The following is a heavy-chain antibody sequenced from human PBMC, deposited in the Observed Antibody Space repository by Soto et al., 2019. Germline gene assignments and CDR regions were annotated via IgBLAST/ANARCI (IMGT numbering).Heavy chain of an antibody. CDR1: GGSISSYY. J-gene: IGHJ6*03. CDR2: IYYSGST. CDR3: ARQKGEEGGYYYMDV. Sequence: SETLSLTCTVSGGSISSYYWSWIRQPPGKGLEWIGYIYYSGSTNYNPSLKSRVTISVDTSKNQFSLKLSSVTAADTAVYYCARQKGEEGGYYYMDVWGKGTTVTVSS. V-gene: IGHV4-59*08. D-gene: IGHD3-10*01.